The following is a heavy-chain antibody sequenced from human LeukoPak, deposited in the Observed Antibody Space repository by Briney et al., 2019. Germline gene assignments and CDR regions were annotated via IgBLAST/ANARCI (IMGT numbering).Heavy chain of an antibody. CDR2: ISSSGSTI. D-gene: IGHD5-18*01. Sequence: GGSLRLSCAASGFTFSSYAMHWVRQAPGKGLEWVSYISSSGSTIYYADSVKGRFTISRDNAKNSLYLQMNSLRAEDTAVYYCARGQRIQLWFRLIWFDPWGQGTLVTVSS. V-gene: IGHV3-48*03. CDR3: ARGQRIQLWFRLIWFDP. J-gene: IGHJ5*02. CDR1: GFTFSSYA.